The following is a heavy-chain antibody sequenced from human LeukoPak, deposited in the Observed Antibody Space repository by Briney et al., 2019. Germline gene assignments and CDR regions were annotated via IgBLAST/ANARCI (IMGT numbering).Heavy chain of an antibody. CDR3: TTTTDYVAEIDY. J-gene: IGHJ4*03. V-gene: IGHV3-15*01. D-gene: IGHD4-17*01. CDR2: IKSKTDGGTT. CDR1: GFTFSNYA. Sequence: GGSLRLSCAASGFTFSNYAMTWVRQAPGKGLEWVGRIKSKTDGGTTDYAAPVKGRFTISRDDSKNTLYLQMNSLKTEDTAVYYCTTTTDYVAEIDYWGQGTTVTVSS.